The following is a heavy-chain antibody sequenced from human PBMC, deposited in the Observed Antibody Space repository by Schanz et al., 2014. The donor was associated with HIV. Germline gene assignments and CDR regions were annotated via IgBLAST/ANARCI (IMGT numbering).Heavy chain of an antibody. V-gene: IGHV3-30*18. Sequence: QVQLVESGGGVVQPGMSLTLSCAASGFTFSNFGMHWVRQAPGKGLEWVALISYDGSNKYYSDSVKGRFTISRDNSRNTLYLEMNSLRADDTAVYYCAKDENYYGSGSYIYFYYGMDVWGQGTTVTVSS. CDR2: ISYDGSNK. CDR1: GFTFSNFG. J-gene: IGHJ6*02. CDR3: AKDENYYGSGSYIYFYYGMDV. D-gene: IGHD3-10*01.